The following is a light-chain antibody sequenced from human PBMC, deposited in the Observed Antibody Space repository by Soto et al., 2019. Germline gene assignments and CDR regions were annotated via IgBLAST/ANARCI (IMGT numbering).Light chain of an antibody. CDR2: EAS. CDR3: QQYNNWPS. V-gene: IGKV3-11*01. J-gene: IGKJ5*01. CDR1: QTVRNNY. Sequence: EIVLTQSPATLSLSPGERATLSCRASQTVRNNYLAWYQQKPGQAPRLLIYEASNRATGIPARVSGTGSETEFTLTIRSLQSEDFAVYFCQQYNNWPSFGQGTRLEIK.